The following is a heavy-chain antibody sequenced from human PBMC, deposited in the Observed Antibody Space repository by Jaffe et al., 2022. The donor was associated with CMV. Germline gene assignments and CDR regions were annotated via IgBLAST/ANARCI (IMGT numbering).Heavy chain of an antibody. J-gene: IGHJ4*02. Sequence: EVQLLESGGGLVQPGGSRRLSCAASGFIFSSYGMSWVRQAPGKGLEWVSIISSSGGSTYYADSVKGRFTISRDNSKNTVYLQMNSLRAEDTAVYYCAKDLQGAFDYWGQGTLVTVSS. CDR2: ISSSGGST. CDR3: AKDLQGAFDY. CDR1: GFIFSSYG. V-gene: IGHV3-23*01.